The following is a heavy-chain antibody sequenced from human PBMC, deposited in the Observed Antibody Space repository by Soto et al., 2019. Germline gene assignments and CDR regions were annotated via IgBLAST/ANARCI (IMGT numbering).Heavy chain of an antibody. CDR2: ISGSGGST. V-gene: IGHV3-23*01. J-gene: IGHJ5*02. D-gene: IGHD2-15*01. CDR1: GVTFSTSP. CDR3: AKGRGYCSGGSCRKDKGNNWFDP. Sequence: GGSLRLSCAASGVTFSTSPMSWVRQAPGKGLEGVSSISGSGGSTYYADSVKGRFTISRDNSKNTLYLQMNSLRAEDTAVYYCAKGRGYCSGGSCRKDKGNNWFDPWGQGTLVTVSS.